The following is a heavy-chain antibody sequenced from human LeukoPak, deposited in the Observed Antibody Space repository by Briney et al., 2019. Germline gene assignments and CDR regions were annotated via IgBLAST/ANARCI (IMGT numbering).Heavy chain of an antibody. V-gene: IGHV4-59*01. J-gene: IGHJ4*02. Sequence: SETLSLTYTVSGGSFSSYYWNWIRQPPGKGLEWMGYIYYSGSTNCNPSLKSRVTISVDTSKNQFSLKLSSVTAADTAVYYCARVDCSGGSCYSFDYWGQGTLVTVSS. CDR1: GGSFSSYY. D-gene: IGHD2-15*01. CDR2: IYYSGST. CDR3: ARVDCSGGSCYSFDY.